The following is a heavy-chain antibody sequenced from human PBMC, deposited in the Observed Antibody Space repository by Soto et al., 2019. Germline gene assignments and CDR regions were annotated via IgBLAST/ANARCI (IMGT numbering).Heavy chain of an antibody. CDR3: ARVERGTATTVVDAFDI. CDR1: GGFVSSGSYY. D-gene: IGHD1-1*01. J-gene: IGHJ3*02. CDR2: MSHSGGT. V-gene: IGHV4-34*01. Sequence: QVQLQQWGAGLLKPSETLSLTCAVSGGFVSSGSYYWSWIRQPPGKGLEWIGEMSHSGGTHFNPSLMSRVTMAVDTSKIHFSLKMTSVTAADTALYYCARVERGTATTVVDAFDIWGPGTMVTVSS.